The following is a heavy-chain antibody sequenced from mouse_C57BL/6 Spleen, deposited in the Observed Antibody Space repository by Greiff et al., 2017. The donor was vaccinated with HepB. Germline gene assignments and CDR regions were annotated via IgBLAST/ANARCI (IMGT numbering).Heavy chain of an antibody. V-gene: IGHV1-69*01. CDR1: GYTFTSYW. D-gene: IGHD2-13*01. Sequence: VQLQQSGAELVMPGASVKLSCKASGYTFTSYWIHWVKKRPGQGLEWIGEIDPSDSYTNYNQKFKGKSPLTVDKSSRTAYMQLSSLTSEDSAVYYCARGVRDFDYWGQGTTLTVSS. CDR2: IDPSDSYT. CDR3: ARGVRDFDY. J-gene: IGHJ2*01.